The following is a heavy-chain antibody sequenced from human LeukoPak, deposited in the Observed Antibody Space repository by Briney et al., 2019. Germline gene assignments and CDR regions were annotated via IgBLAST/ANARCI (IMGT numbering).Heavy chain of an antibody. D-gene: IGHD3-3*01. J-gene: IGHJ4*02. Sequence: SETLSLTCAVYGGSFSGYYWSWIRQPPGKGLEWIGEINHSGSTNYNLSLKSRVTISVDTSKNQFSLKLSSVTAADTAVYYCARGFFESQGGYFDYWGQGTLVTVSS. CDR3: ARGFFESQGGYFDY. V-gene: IGHV4-34*01. CDR2: INHSGST. CDR1: GGSFSGYY.